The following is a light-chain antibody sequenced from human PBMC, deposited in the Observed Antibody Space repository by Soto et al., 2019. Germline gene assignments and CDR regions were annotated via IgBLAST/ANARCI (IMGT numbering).Light chain of an antibody. Sequence: EIVMTQSPATLSVSPGERGTLSCRASQIFSNNLAWYQQKPGQAPRLLIYGASTRATGVPARLSGSGFGTEFTLAISSLQYEDVTVYYCQQYNNWPFTFGPGTKVDIK. CDR3: QQYNNWPFT. CDR2: GAS. CDR1: QIFSNN. J-gene: IGKJ3*01. V-gene: IGKV3-15*01.